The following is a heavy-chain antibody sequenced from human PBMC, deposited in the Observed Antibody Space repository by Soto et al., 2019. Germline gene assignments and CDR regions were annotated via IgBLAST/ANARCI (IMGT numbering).Heavy chain of an antibody. CDR1: GGSISSYY. J-gene: IGHJ3*02. CDR2: IYYSGST. D-gene: IGHD3-22*01. CDR3: ARDRTYYYDSSGRTGEFDI. V-gene: IGHV4-59*01. Sequence: PSETLSLTCTVSGGSISSYYWSWIRQPPGKGLEWIGYIYYSGSTNYNPSPKSRVTISVDTSKNQFSLKLSSVTAADTAVYYCARDRTYYYDSSGRTGEFDIWGQGTMVTVSS.